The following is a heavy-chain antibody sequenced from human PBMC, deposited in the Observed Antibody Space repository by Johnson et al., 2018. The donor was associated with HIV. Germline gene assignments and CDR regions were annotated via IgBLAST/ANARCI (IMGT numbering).Heavy chain of an antibody. V-gene: IGHV3-30-3*01. Sequence: QVQLVESGGGVVQTGRSLRLSCAASGFTFSSYAMHWVRQAPGKGLAWVAIISYDGTNKYYADSVKGRFTISRDNSKNTLYLQMNSLRAEDTAMYYCARVSSIAALWDAFDIWGQGTMVTVSS. CDR1: GFTFSSYA. J-gene: IGHJ3*02. CDR3: ARVSSIAALWDAFDI. CDR2: ISYDGTNK. D-gene: IGHD6-6*01.